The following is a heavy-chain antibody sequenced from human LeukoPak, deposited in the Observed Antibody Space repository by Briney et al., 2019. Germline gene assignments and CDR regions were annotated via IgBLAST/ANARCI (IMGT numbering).Heavy chain of an antibody. V-gene: IGHV3-30*02. CDR1: GFTFSSYG. CDR3: AKEQATSLRYFDWSHFDY. D-gene: IGHD3-9*01. CDR2: IRYDGSNK. Sequence: GGSLRLSCAASGFTFSSYGMHWVRQAPGKGLEWVAFIRYDGSNKYYADSVKGRFTISRDNSKNTLCLQMNSLRAEDTAVYYCAKEQATSLRYFDWSHFDYWGQGTLVTVSS. J-gene: IGHJ4*02.